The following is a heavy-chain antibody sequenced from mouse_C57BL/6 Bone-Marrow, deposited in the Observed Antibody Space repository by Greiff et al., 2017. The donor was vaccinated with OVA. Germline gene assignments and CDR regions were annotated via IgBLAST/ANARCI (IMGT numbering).Heavy chain of an antibody. CDR1: GFNIKDDY. D-gene: IGHD2-4*01. Sequence: EVQLQQSGAELVRPGASVKLSCTASGFNIKDDYMHWVKQRPEQGLEWIGWIDPENGDTEYASKFQGKATITADTSSNTAYLQLSSLTSEDTAVYYCTNDYDAFYYCDYWGQGTTLTVSS. CDR2: IDPENGDT. J-gene: IGHJ2*01. CDR3: TNDYDAFYYCDY. V-gene: IGHV14-4*01.